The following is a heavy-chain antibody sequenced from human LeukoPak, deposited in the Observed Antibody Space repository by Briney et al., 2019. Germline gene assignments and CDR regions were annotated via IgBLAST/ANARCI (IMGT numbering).Heavy chain of an antibody. Sequence: ASVKVSCKASGGTFSSYAISWVRQAPGQGLEWMGGIIPIFGTANYAQKFQGRVTITADESTSTAYMELSSLRSEDTAVYYCARSAGYSSGDYYFDYWGQGTLVTVSS. D-gene: IGHD6-19*01. CDR3: ARSAGYSSGDYYFDY. CDR1: GGTFSSYA. CDR2: IIPIFGTA. V-gene: IGHV1-69*13. J-gene: IGHJ4*02.